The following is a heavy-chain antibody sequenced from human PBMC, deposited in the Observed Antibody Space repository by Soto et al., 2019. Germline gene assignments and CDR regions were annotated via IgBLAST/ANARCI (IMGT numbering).Heavy chain of an antibody. CDR1: RFSFSTYA. D-gene: IGHD2-21*02. CDR3: AKSTRQYGDRVSFDY. V-gene: IGHV3-23*01. J-gene: IGHJ4*02. Sequence: EVHLLESGGGLVQPGGSLRLSCAASRFSFSTYAMSWVRQAPGKGLEWVSSISSSGGTTYYADSVKGRFTISRDNSKNTLYLQMSCLRDEDTAVYYCAKSTRQYGDRVSFDYWGQGTLVTVSS. CDR2: ISSSGGTT.